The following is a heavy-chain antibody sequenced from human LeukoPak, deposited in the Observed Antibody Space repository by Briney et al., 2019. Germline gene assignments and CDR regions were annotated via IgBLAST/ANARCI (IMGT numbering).Heavy chain of an antibody. J-gene: IGHJ6*02. CDR2: IWYDGSNK. CDR3: ARDSAVQDNYYYYYGMDV. Sequence: PGRSLRLSCAASGFTFSSYGMRWVRQDPVKGLEWVAVIWYDGSNKYYADSVKGRFTISRDNSKNTLYLQMNSLRAEDTAVYYCARDSAVQDNYYYYYGMDVWGQGTTVTVSS. CDR1: GFTFSSYG. V-gene: IGHV3-33*01. D-gene: IGHD2-15*01.